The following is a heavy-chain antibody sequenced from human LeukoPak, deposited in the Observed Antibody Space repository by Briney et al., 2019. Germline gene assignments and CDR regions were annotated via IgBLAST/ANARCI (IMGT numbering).Heavy chain of an antibody. D-gene: IGHD5-12*01. Sequence: GGSLRLSCAASGFTFSSYGMSWVRQAPGKGLEWVSAISGSGGSTYYADSVKGRFTISRDNSKNTLYLQMNSLRAEDTAVYYCAKGTRGYSGYAFFDYWGQGTLVTVSS. CDR1: GFTFSSYG. V-gene: IGHV3-23*01. CDR3: AKGTRGYSGYAFFDY. CDR2: ISGSGGST. J-gene: IGHJ4*02.